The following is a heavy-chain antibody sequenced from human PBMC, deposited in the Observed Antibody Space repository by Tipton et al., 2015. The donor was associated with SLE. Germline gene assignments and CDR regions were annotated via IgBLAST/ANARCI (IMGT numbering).Heavy chain of an antibody. J-gene: IGHJ4*02. Sequence: SLRLSCAASGFTFDDYAMHWVRQAPGKGLEWVSGISWNSGSIGYADSVKGRFTISRDNAKNSLYLQMNSLRAEDTALYYCAKDLARLGEALGYWGQGTLVTVSS. D-gene: IGHD3-16*01. CDR3: AKDLARLGEALGY. CDR1: GFTFDDYA. CDR2: ISWNSGSI. V-gene: IGHV3-9*01.